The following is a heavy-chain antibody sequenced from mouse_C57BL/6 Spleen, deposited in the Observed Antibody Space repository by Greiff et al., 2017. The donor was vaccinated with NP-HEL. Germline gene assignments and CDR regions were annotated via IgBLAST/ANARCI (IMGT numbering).Heavy chain of an antibody. CDR2: IDPSDSET. CDR3: ARHDGYYEAMDY. V-gene: IGHV1-52*01. CDR1: GYTFTSYW. D-gene: IGHD2-3*01. Sequence: QVQLQQPGAELVRPGSSVKLSCKASGYTFTSYWMHWVKQRPIQGLEWIGNIDPSDSETHYNQKFKDKATLTVDKSSSTAYMQLSSLTSEDSAVYYCARHDGYYEAMDYWGQGTSVTVSS. J-gene: IGHJ4*01.